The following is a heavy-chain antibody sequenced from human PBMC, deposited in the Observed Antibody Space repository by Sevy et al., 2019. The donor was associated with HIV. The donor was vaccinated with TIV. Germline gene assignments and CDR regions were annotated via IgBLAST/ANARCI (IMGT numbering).Heavy chain of an antibody. D-gene: IGHD3-3*01. CDR3: AKGPGDLAWLLFDY. CDR2: ISASGDTI. CDR1: GFTFSGYA. V-gene: IGHV3-23*01. Sequence: GGSLRLSCAVSGFTFSGYAMSWVRQAPGKGLEWVSSISASGDTIKYADSVRGRFTLSRDNSKNTLYLQMNSLRSEDTALYYCAKGPGDLAWLLFDYWGRGTLVTVSS. J-gene: IGHJ4*02.